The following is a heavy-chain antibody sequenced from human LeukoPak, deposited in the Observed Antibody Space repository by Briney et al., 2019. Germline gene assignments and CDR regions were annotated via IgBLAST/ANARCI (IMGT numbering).Heavy chain of an antibody. V-gene: IGHV4-59*08. CDR3: ASRYSSSFSFDY. CDR2: IYYSGST. J-gene: IGHJ4*02. CDR1: GGSISSYY. Sequence: SETLSLTCTVSGGSISSYYWSWIRQPPGKGLEWIGYIYYSGSTYYNPSLKSRVTISVDTSKNQFSLKLSSVTAADTAVYYCASRYSSSFSFDYWGQGTLVTVSS. D-gene: IGHD6-13*01.